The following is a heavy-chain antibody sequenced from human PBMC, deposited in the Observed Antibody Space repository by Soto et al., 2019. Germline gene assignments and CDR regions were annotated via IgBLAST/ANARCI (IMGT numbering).Heavy chain of an antibody. CDR3: NSPMVIPQYVDY. J-gene: IGHJ4*02. Sequence: QVQLVESGGGVVQPGRSLRLSCAASGFTFSSYGMHWVRQAPGKGLEWVAVISYDGSNKYYADSVKGRFTISRDNSKNTLYLQMNSLRAEDTAVYYCNSPMVIPQYVDYWGQGTLVTVSS. D-gene: IGHD3-16*01. CDR2: ISYDGSNK. V-gene: IGHV3-30*03. CDR1: GFTFSSYG.